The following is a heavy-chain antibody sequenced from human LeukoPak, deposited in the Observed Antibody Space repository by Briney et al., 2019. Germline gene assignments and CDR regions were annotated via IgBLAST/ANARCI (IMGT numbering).Heavy chain of an antibody. CDR3: AKDRDYYGSGSYYSPYYYYGMDV. V-gene: IGHV3-30-3*01. CDR1: GFTFSSYA. CDR2: ISYDGSNK. Sequence: GGSLRLSCAASGFTFSSYAMHWVRQAPGKGLEWVAVISYDGSNKYYADSVKGRFTISRDNSKNTLYLQMNSLRAEDTAVYYCAKDRDYYGSGSYYSPYYYYGMDVWGKGTTVTVSS. D-gene: IGHD3-10*01. J-gene: IGHJ6*04.